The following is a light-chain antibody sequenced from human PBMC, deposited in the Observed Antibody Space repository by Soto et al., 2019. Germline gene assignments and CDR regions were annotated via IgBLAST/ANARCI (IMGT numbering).Light chain of an antibody. CDR1: NSNVGNNT. CDR2: SNN. CDR3: AAWDDSLSGHVV. J-gene: IGLJ2*01. V-gene: IGLV1-44*01. Sequence: QSVLTQPPSASGTPGQRVTISCSGSNSNVGNNTVNWYQQLPGTAPKLLIESNNERPSGVPDRFSGSKSGTSASLAISGLRSEDEADYYCAAWDDSLSGHVVFGGGTKVTVL.